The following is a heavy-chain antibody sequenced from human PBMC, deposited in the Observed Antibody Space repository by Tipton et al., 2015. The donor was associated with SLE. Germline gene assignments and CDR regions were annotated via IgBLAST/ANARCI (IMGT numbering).Heavy chain of an antibody. V-gene: IGHV4-4*08. J-gene: IGHJ4*02. D-gene: IGHD5-18*01. CDR2: IYTSGST. Sequence: LRLSCAASGFTFSSYSMNWVRQAPGKGLEWIGHIYTSGSTNYNPSLKSRVTISVDTSKNQFSLKLSSVTAADTAVYYCAREVEYSYGYFDYWGQGTLVTVSS. CDR3: AREVEYSYGYFDY. CDR1: GFTFSSYS.